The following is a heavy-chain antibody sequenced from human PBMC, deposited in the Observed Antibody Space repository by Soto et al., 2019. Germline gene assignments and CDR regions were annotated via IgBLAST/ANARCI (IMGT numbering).Heavy chain of an antibody. D-gene: IGHD6-13*01. J-gene: IGHJ4*02. CDR1: GFTVSSNY. CDR2: IYSGGST. CDR3: ARARSTAAGLFDY. Sequence: EVQLVESGGGLIQPGGSLRLSCAASGFTVSSNYMTWVRQAPGKGLEWVSAIYSGGSTYYADSVKGRFTISRDNSKNTLYLQMNSLRAEDTAVYYCARARSTAAGLFDYWAGEPWSPSPQ. V-gene: IGHV3-53*01.